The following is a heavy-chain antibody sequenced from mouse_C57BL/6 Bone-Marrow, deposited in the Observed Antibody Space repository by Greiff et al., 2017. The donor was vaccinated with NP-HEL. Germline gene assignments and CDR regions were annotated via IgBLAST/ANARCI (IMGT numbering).Heavy chain of an antibody. Sequence: VQLQQPGAELVKPGASVKMSCKASGYTFTSYWITWVKQRPGQGLEWIGDIYPGSGSTNYTEKFKSKATLTVDTSSSTAYMQLSSLTSEDSAVYYCARRTTVVATYYFDYWGQGTTLTVSS. J-gene: IGHJ2*01. D-gene: IGHD1-1*01. CDR2: IYPGSGST. CDR1: GYTFTSYW. CDR3: ARRTTVVATYYFDY. V-gene: IGHV1-55*01.